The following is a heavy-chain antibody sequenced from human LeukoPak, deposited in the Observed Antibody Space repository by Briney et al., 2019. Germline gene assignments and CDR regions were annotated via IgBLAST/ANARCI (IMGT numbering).Heavy chain of an antibody. Sequence: GASVKVSCKASGYTFTSYDINWVRQATGQGLEWMGWINPNSGGTNYAQKFQGRVTMTRDTSISTAYMELSRLRSDDTAVYYCARTGYSSSWFDYWGQGTLVTVSS. D-gene: IGHD6-13*01. CDR2: INPNSGGT. CDR1: GYTFTSYD. V-gene: IGHV1-2*02. J-gene: IGHJ4*02. CDR3: ARTGYSSSWFDY.